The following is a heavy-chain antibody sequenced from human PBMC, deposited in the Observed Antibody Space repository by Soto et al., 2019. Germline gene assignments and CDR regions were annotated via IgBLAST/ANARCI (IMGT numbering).Heavy chain of an antibody. CDR2: INPATGAA. V-gene: IGHV1-2*02. D-gene: IGHD3-3*01. CDR1: GYPVTAYY. CDR3: ARGGGVGVAGSAAFDM. J-gene: IGHJ3*02. Sequence: QLHLVQSGAVVKKPGASVTVSCSASGYPVTAYYMHWVRQAPGRGLEWMGGINPATGAAKYTQTFQRRVTMTRDTSTSTGFMELSGLTSEDTAVFYCARGGGVGVAGSAAFDMWGQGTLVTVSS.